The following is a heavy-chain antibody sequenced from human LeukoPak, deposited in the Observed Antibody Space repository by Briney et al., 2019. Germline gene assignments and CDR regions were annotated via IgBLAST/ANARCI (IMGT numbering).Heavy chain of an antibody. Sequence: ASVKVSCKASGYTFTSYDINSVRQATGQGLEWMGWFNPNSNSAGYAQNFQGRVTITGDTSMTTAYMELTSLRSEDTAVYYCARVISGFWTGYYDPFDIWGQGTMVTVSS. V-gene: IGHV1-8*03. D-gene: IGHD3/OR15-3a*01. J-gene: IGHJ3*02. CDR3: ARVISGFWTGYYDPFDI. CDR2: FNPNSNSA. CDR1: GYTFTSYD.